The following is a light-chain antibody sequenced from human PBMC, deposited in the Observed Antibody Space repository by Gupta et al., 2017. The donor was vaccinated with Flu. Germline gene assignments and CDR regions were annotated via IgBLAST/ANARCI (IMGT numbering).Light chain of an antibody. Sequence: SYVLTQPPSVSVAPGQTARITCGGNNIRSKSVHWYQQKPGQAPVVVVYDDSDRPSGIPQRFSGSNSGNTATLTISRVEAGDEADYYCQVWDSRSEHYVFGTGTKVTVL. CDR1: NIRSKS. CDR2: DDS. J-gene: IGLJ1*01. CDR3: QVWDSRSEHYV. V-gene: IGLV3-21*02.